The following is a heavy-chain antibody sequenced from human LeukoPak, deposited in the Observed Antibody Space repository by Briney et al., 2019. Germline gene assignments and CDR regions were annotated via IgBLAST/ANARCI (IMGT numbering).Heavy chain of an antibody. D-gene: IGHD5-18*01. Sequence: SETLSLTCTVSGGSISSSSYYWGWIRQPPGKGLEWIGSIYYSGSTYYNPSLKSRVTISVDTSKNQFSLKLSSVTAADTAVYYCAREDTGMAPGFDYWGQGTLVTVSS. CDR3: AREDTGMAPGFDY. CDR2: IYYSGST. CDR1: GGSISSSSYY. J-gene: IGHJ4*02. V-gene: IGHV4-39*07.